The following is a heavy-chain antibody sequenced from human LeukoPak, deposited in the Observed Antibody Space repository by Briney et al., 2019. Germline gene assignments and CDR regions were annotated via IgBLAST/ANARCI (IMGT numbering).Heavy chain of an antibody. CDR2: ISYDGSNK. D-gene: IGHD6-19*01. V-gene: IGHV3-30*18. CDR1: GFTFSSYG. J-gene: IGHJ5*01. CDR3: AKLSAVAGMGFDS. Sequence: GGSLRLSCAASGFTFSSYGMHWVRQAPGKGLEWVAVISYDGSNKYYADSVKGRFTISRDNSKNTLYLQMNSLRAEDTAVYYCAKLSAVAGMGFDSWGQGTLVTVSS.